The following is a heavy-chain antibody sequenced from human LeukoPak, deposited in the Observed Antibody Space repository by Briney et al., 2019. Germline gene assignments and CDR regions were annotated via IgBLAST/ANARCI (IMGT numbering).Heavy chain of an antibody. D-gene: IGHD2-21*02. V-gene: IGHV1-2*02. CDR2: IHPNRGNT. CDR1: GYTLTGYY. Sequence: ASVNVSCKASGYTLTGYYIHWVRQAPGQGLEWMGWIHPNRGNTNYALEFQGRVTMTRDTSISTAYMELNRLTSDDTAVYYCAKVTATTFDYWGQGTLVTVSS. CDR3: AKVTATTFDY. J-gene: IGHJ4*02.